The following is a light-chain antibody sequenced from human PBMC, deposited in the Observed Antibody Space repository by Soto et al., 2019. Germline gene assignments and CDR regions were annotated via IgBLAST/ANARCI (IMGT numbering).Light chain of an antibody. CDR3: SSYTSRTTVV. CDR2: EVS. CDR1: SSDVGYYKF. J-gene: IGLJ2*01. Sequence: QSALTQPASVSGSPGQSITISCPGPSSDVGYYKFVSWYQQHPGKAPKLMIYEVSNRPSGVSNRFSGSKSGNTASLTISGLQAEDEADYYCSSYTSRTTVVFGGGTKLTVL. V-gene: IGLV2-14*01.